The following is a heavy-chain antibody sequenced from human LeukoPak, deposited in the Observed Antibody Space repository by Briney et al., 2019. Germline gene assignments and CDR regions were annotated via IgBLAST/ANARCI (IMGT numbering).Heavy chain of an antibody. V-gene: IGHV4-31*03. CDR1: GGSISSGGYY. J-gene: IGHJ3*02. CDR2: IYYSGST. D-gene: IGHD2-15*01. Sequence: PSQTLSLTCTVSGGSISSGGYYWRWLPQHPGKGREWIGYIYYSGSTDDDPSLRRRITIPVDTSNTQFPLRLGPVTAADTAVYHCARHCCSGPAKRVFDIWGQGTMVTVSS. CDR3: ARHCCSGPAKRVFDI.